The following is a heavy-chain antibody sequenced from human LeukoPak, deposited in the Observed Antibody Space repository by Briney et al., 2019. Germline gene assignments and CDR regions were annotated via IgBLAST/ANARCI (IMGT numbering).Heavy chain of an antibody. J-gene: IGHJ4*02. CDR2: IYYTGST. V-gene: IGHV4-59*01. CDR3: ARDRSLDY. Sequence: SETLSLTCTVSGGSISGYYWTWIRQPPGKGLVWIGYIYYTGSTNYNPSLKSRVTISVDTSKNQFSLKLSSVTAADTAVYYCARDRSLDYWGQGTLVTVSS. CDR1: GGSISGYY.